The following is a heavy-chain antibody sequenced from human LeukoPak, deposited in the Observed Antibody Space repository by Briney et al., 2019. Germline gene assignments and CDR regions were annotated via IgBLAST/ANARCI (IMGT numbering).Heavy chain of an antibody. CDR3: ARDQYYYDSSGYYYGRGGYFDY. V-gene: IGHV1-69*13. CDR1: GGTFSGYA. D-gene: IGHD3-22*01. Sequence: GASVKVSCKASGGTFSGYAISWVRQAPGQGLEWMGGIIPIFGTANYAQKFQGRVTITADESTSTAYMELSSLRSEDTAVYYCARDQYYYDSSGYYYGRGGYFDYWGQGTLVTVSS. CDR2: IIPIFGTA. J-gene: IGHJ4*02.